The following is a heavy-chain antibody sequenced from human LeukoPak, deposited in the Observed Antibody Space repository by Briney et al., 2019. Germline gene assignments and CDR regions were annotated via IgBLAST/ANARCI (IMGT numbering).Heavy chain of an antibody. D-gene: IGHD6-13*01. J-gene: IGHJ4*02. V-gene: IGHV4-34*01. Sequence: SETLSLTCAVYGGSFSGYYWSWIRQPPGKGLEWIGEINHSGSTNYNPSLKSRVTISVDTSKNQFSLKLSSVTAADTAVYYCARGREKTAAGPYYFDYWGKGTLVTVSS. CDR1: GGSFSGYY. CDR2: INHSGST. CDR3: ARGREKTAAGPYYFDY.